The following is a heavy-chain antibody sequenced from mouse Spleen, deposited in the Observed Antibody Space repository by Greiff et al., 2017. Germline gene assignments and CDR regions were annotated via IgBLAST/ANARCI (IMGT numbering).Heavy chain of an antibody. Sequence: EVQLQQSGPVLVKPGASVKMSCKASGYTFTDYYMNWVKQSHGKSLEWIGVINPYNGGTSYNQKFKGKATLTVDKSSSTAYMELNSLTSEDSAVYYCARRTTVVATVDYWGQGTTLTVSS. V-gene: IGHV1-19*01. CDR1: GYTFTDYY. J-gene: IGHJ2*01. D-gene: IGHD1-1*01. CDR3: ARRTTVVATVDY. CDR2: INPYNGGT.